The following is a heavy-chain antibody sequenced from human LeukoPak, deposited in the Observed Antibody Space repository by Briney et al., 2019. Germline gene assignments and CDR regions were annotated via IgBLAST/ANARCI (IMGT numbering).Heavy chain of an antibody. J-gene: IGHJ4*02. Sequence: ASVKVSCKASGYTFTSYYMHWVRQAPGQGLEWMGIINPSDGSTSYARKFQGRVTMTRDTCTGTVYMELSSLRSEDTAVYYCAREESDYNFWSGGDFWGQGTLVTVSS. CDR1: GYTFTSYY. V-gene: IGHV1-46*01. CDR2: INPSDGST. CDR3: AREESDYNFWSGGDF. D-gene: IGHD3-3*01.